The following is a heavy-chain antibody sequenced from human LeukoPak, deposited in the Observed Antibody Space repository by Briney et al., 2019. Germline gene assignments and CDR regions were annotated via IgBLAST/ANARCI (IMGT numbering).Heavy chain of an antibody. Sequence: PGGSLRLSCAASGFTFSSYAMSWVRQAPGKGLEWVSAISGSGGSTYYADSVKGRFTISRDNAKNSLYLQMNSLRAEDMAVYYCARDPKDYGDYYYYGMDVWGQGTTVTVSS. CDR2: ISGSGGST. J-gene: IGHJ6*02. V-gene: IGHV3-23*01. CDR1: GFTFSSYA. CDR3: ARDPKDYGDYYYYGMDV. D-gene: IGHD4-17*01.